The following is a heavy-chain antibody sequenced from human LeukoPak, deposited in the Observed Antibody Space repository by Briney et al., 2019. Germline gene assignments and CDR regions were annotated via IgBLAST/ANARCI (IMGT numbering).Heavy chain of an antibody. CDR3: ARSFIVVVPAAPDY. CDR1: GYSISSGYY. Sequence: SETLSLTCTVSGYSISSGYYWGWIRQPPGKGLEWIGSIYQSGSTYYNPPLKSRVTISVDTSENQFSLKLSSVTAADTAVYYCARSFIVVVPAAPDYWGQGTLVTVSS. J-gene: IGHJ4*02. D-gene: IGHD2-2*01. CDR2: IYQSGST. V-gene: IGHV4-38-2*02.